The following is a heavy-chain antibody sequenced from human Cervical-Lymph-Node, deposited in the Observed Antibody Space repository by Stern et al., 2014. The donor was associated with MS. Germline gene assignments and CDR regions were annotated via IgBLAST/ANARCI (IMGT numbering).Heavy chain of an antibody. D-gene: IGHD2-8*01. CDR1: GYTFTNYA. Sequence: QVQLGQSGAEVKQPGASVKVSCKASGYTFTNYAISWVRQAPGQGLEWMGWISPYNGNTKYVQKFQGRGTMTTDTSTRTVEMELRSLRSDDMAVYYCARMVASAFDYWGQGTLVTVSS. J-gene: IGHJ4*02. CDR3: ARMVASAFDY. CDR2: ISPYNGNT. V-gene: IGHV1-18*03.